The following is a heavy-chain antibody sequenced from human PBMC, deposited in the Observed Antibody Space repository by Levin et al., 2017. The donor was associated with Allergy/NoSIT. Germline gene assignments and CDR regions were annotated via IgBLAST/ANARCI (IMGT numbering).Heavy chain of an antibody. V-gene: IGHV3-33*01. CDR1: GFTFSSYG. CDR3: ARGREGYDILTGPWYMDV. CDR2: IWYDGSNK. J-gene: IGHJ6*03. D-gene: IGHD3-9*01. Sequence: GGSLRLSCAASGFTFSSYGMHWVRQAPGKGLEWVAVIWYDGSNKYYADSVKGRITISRDNSKNTLYLQMNSLRAEDTAVYYCARGREGYDILTGPWYMDVWGKGTTVTVSS.